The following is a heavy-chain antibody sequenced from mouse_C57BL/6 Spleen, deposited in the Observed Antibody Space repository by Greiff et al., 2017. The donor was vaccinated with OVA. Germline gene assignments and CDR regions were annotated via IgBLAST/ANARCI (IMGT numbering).Heavy chain of an antibody. CDR3: AIDGTGTGFDY. Sequence: EVQVVESGGGLVKPGGSLKLSCAASGFTFSDYGMHWVRQAPEKGLEWVAYISSGSSTIYYADTVKGRFTISRDNATNTLFLQMTSLRSEDTAMYYCAIDGTGTGFDYWGTGTTVTVSS. J-gene: IGHJ1*03. D-gene: IGHD4-1*01. CDR1: GFTFSDYG. CDR2: ISSGSSTI. V-gene: IGHV5-17*01.